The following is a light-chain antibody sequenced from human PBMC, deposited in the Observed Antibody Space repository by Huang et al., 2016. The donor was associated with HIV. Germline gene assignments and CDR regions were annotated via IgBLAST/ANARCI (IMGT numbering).Light chain of an antibody. Sequence: IVLTQSPATLSWYPGERVTLSCRASQSVGNYIAWYQQHPGQSPKLLIYDTSNRATGTPGRFGGSGSGTDFTLTISSLQSEDFAVYYCQQRSSGVTLGGGTKVQVK. V-gene: IGKV3-11*01. CDR2: DTS. J-gene: IGKJ4*01. CDR1: QSVGNY. CDR3: QQRSSGVT.